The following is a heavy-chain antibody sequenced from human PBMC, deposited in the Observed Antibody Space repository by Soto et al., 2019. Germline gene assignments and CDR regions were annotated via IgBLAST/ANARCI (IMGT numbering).Heavy chain of an antibody. CDR2: ISYDGSNK. CDR1: GFTFSSYG. D-gene: IGHD2-8*01. Sequence: EGSLRLSCAASGFTFSSYGMHWVRQAPGKGLEWVAVISYDGSNKYYADSVKGRFTISRDNSKNTLYLQMNSLRAEDTAVYYCAKDRVLMAIKRYYYMDVWGKGTTVTVSS. CDR3: AKDRVLMAIKRYYYMDV. V-gene: IGHV3-30*18. J-gene: IGHJ6*03.